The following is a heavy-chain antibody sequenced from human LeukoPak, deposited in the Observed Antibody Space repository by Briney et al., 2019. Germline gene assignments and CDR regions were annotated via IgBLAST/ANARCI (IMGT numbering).Heavy chain of an antibody. CDR3: EGADREEAYNHRIDY. CDR1: AGSISSTSYY. D-gene: IGHD1-1*01. V-gene: IGHV4-39*01. CDR2: IYYSGDT. Sequence: SETLSLTCTVSAGSISSTSYYWGWIRQSPGKGLEWIGSIYYSGDTYYNPSLKSRVTISVDTSKNQFSLKVTPVTAADTAVYYCEGADREEAYNHRIDYWGQGTLVTVSS. J-gene: IGHJ4*02.